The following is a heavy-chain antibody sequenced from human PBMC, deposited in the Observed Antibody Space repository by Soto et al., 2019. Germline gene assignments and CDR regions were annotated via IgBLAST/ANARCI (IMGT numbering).Heavy chain of an antibody. J-gene: IGHJ6*03. Sequence: PGGSLRLSCAASGFTFSSYSMNWVRQAPGKGLEWVSYISSSSSTIYYADSVKGRFTISRDNAKNSLYLQMNSLRAEDTAVYYCAREAPGMTIFGVVHGYYYMDLWGKGTTVTVSS. CDR2: ISSSSSTI. D-gene: IGHD3-3*01. V-gene: IGHV3-48*01. CDR3: AREAPGMTIFGVVHGYYYMDL. CDR1: GFTFSSYS.